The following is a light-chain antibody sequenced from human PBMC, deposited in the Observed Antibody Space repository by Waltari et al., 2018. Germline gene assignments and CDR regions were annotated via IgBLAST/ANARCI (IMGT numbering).Light chain of an antibody. CDR2: DAS. Sequence: EIVLTQSPATLSLSPGERATLSCRASQSVSSYLALYQQKPGQAPRLLIYDASNRATGIPARFSGSGSGTDFTLTISSLEPEDFAVYYCQQRSTWPSITFGQGTRLEIK. CDR1: QSVSSY. CDR3: QQRSTWPSIT. V-gene: IGKV3-11*01. J-gene: IGKJ5*01.